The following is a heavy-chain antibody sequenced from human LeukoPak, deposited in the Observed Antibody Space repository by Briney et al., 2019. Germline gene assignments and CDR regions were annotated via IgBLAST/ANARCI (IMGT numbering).Heavy chain of an antibody. D-gene: IGHD1-26*01. CDR2: IKSKTDGGTT. J-gene: IGHJ4*02. CDR3: VKDSPPRYSGSPPAY. V-gene: IGHV3-15*01. Sequence: SLRLSCAASGFTFSNAWMSWVRQAPGKGLEWVGRIKSKTDGGTTDYAAPVKGRFTMSRDESKNTMYLQMNSLKTEDTAVYYCVKDSPPRYSGSPPAYWGQGTLVTVSS. CDR1: GFTFSNAW.